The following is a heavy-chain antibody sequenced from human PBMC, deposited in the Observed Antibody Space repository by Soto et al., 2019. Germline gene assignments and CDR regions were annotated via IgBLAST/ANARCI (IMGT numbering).Heavy chain of an antibody. CDR1: GFTFDDYA. D-gene: IGHD3-22*01. V-gene: IGHV3-9*01. J-gene: IGHJ4*02. CDR3: AKDLTNYDSSGHYFDF. CDR2: ISWNSGSV. Sequence: EVQLVESGGGLVQPGRSLRLSCAASGFTFDDYAMHWVRQAPGKGLEWVSGISWNSGSVGYADSVKGRFTISRDTAKNSLYLQMNSLRAEDTAFYYCAKDLTNYDSSGHYFDFWGQGTLVTVST.